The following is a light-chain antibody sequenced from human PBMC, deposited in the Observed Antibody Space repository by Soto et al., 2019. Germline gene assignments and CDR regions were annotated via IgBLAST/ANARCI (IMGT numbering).Light chain of an antibody. CDR2: GAT. V-gene: IGKV3-15*01. CDR3: QQYNNWLS. CDR1: QSISSN. J-gene: IGKJ4*01. Sequence: EIVMTQSPATLSVSPGQRVTLSCRASQSISSNLALYQQKPGQAPRLLIYGATTRATGIPVRFSGSESGTEFTLTVSSLQSEDFAVYYCQQYNNWLSFGGGTKVEIK.